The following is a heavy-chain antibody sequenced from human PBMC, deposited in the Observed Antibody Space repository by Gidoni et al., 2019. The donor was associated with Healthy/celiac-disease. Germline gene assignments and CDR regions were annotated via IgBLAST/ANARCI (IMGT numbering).Heavy chain of an antibody. Sequence: EVQLVESGGGVVRPGGSLRLPCAASGVSFDDYGMSWVRQAPGKGLGWVSGINWNGGSTGYADSVKGRFTISRDNAKNSLYLQMNSLRAEDTALYHCARDFLTTVTTAFDPWGQGTLVTVSS. CDR2: INWNGGST. CDR3: ARDFLTTVTTAFDP. D-gene: IGHD4-17*01. V-gene: IGHV3-20*01. J-gene: IGHJ5*02. CDR1: GVSFDDYG.